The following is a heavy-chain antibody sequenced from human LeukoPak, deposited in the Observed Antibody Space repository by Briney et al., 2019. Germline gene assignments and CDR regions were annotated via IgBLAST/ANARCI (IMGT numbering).Heavy chain of an antibody. CDR1: GFSLSTSGVG. D-gene: IGHD3-3*01. J-gene: IGHJ5*02. CDR3: AQSFSITFLGVGRDCFDP. V-gene: IGHV2-5*01. Sequence: ESGPTLVKPTQTLTLTCTFSGFSLSTSGVGVGWIRQPPGKALEWLALIYWNDDQRHSPSLKSKLPITQDTSKNQVVLTMTNMDPVDTATYYCAQSFSITFLGVGRDCFDPWGQGTLVTVSS. CDR2: IYWNDDQ.